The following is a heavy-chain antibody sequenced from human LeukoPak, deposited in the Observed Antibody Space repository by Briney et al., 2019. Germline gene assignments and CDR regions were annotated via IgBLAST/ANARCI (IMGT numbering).Heavy chain of an antibody. CDR2: ITSSSTYI. CDR1: AFTFSNYN. V-gene: IGHV3-21*04. CDR3: ARDRTGGGSYQDY. Sequence: PGGSLRLSCAASAFTFSNYNMNWVRQAPGKGLEWVSSITSSSTYIYYADSVKGRFTISRDNAKNSLYLQMNSLRAEDTAVYYCARDRTGGGSYQDYWGQGTLVTVSS. J-gene: IGHJ4*02. D-gene: IGHD1-26*01.